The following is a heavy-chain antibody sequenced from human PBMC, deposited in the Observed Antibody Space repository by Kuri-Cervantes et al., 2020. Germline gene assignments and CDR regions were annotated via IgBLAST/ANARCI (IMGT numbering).Heavy chain of an antibody. Sequence: SETLSLTCAISGGSFSGYYWSWIRQPPGKGLEWIGEINRGGSTNYNPSLKSRVTISVDTSKNKFSLKLSSVTAADTAVYYCARGSIRGHFDYWGQGTLVTVSS. CDR3: ARGSIRGHFDY. CDR1: GGSFSGYY. D-gene: IGHD2-21*01. J-gene: IGHJ4*02. V-gene: IGHV4-34*01. CDR2: INRGGST.